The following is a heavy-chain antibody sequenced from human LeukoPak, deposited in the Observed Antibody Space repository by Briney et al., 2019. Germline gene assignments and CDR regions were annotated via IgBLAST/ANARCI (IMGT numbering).Heavy chain of an antibody. V-gene: IGHV3-7*01. J-gene: IGHJ5*02. CDR1: CFTFSCWW. CDR2: IKQDGSEK. Sequence: GGPLGLCWGAGCFTFSCWWVSGVRQPRGGRLEWVANIKQDGSEKYYVDSVKGRFTISRDNAKNSLYLQMNRLRAEDTAVYYCARGGVRWFDPWGQGTLVTVSS. CDR3: ARGGVRWFDP.